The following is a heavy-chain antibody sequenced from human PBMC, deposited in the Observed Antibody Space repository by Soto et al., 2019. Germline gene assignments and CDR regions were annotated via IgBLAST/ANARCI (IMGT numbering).Heavy chain of an antibody. J-gene: IGHJ4*02. CDR3: AKNAGVRYFDWLVDYFDF. CDR1: RFTFSDYV. D-gene: IGHD3-9*01. V-gene: IGHV3-23*01. Sequence: EVQLLESGGGLVQPGGSLSLSCAASRFTFSDYVMSWVRRAPGKGLEWVSAISRTGGSTYYADSVKGRFTISRDNSKDTLYLQMNSLRAEDTAIYYCAKNAGVRYFDWLVDYFDFWGQGTLVTVSS. CDR2: ISRTGGST.